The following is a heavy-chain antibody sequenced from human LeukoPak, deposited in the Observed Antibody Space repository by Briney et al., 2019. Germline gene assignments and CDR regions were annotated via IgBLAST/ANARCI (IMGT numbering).Heavy chain of an antibody. V-gene: IGHV4-59*01. CDR1: GGSLSSSY. CDR2: IYYSGST. D-gene: IGHD6-19*01. J-gene: IGHJ5*02. Sequence: PSETLSLTCTASGGSLSSSYWSWIRQPPGRGLEWIGYIYYSGSTNYNPSLKSRVTMSVDPSQNQFSLKVSSVTAADTAVYFCAREVAVAGNNWFDPWGQGILVTVSS. CDR3: AREVAVAGNNWFDP.